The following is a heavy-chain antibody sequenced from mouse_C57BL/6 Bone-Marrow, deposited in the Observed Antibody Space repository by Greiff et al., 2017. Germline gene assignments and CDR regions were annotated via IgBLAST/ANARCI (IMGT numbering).Heavy chain of an antibody. V-gene: IGHV5-6*01. D-gene: IGHD2-10*02. Sequence: EVQVVESGGDLVKPGGSLKLSCAASGFTFSSYGMSWVRQTPDKRLEWVATISSGGSYTYYPDSVKGRFTISRDNAKNTLYLQMSSLKSEDTAMYYCARYGFDYWGQGTTLTVSS. CDR1: GFTFSSYG. CDR3: ARYGFDY. J-gene: IGHJ2*01. CDR2: ISSGGSYT.